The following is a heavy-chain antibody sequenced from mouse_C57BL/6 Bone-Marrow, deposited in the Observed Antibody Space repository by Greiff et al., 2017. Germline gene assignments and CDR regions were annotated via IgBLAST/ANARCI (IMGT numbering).Heavy chain of an antibody. Sequence: VQLQQSGAELARPGASVKMSCKASGYTFTSYTMHWVKQRPGQGLEWIGNINPSGGDTKYNQKFKDKATLTADKSSSPAYMQLSSLTSTDFAVYASERRAPDYAMDYWGQGTSVTVSS. CDR3: ERRAPDYAMDY. CDR2: INPSGGDT. J-gene: IGHJ4*01. V-gene: IGHV1-4*01. D-gene: IGHD3-3*01. CDR1: GYTFTSYT.